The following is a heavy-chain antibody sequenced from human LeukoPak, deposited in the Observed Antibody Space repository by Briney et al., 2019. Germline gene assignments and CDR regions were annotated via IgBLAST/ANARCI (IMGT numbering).Heavy chain of an antibody. J-gene: IGHJ4*02. V-gene: IGHV3-23*01. CDR3: AKGSGYGGYSNFDY. Sequence: PGGSLRLSCAASGFTFSSYAMTWVRQAPGKGLEWVSIVSGSGSSIFSADSVKGRFTISRDNSKNTLFLQMDSLRAEDTAVYYCAKGSGYGGYSNFDYWGQGTLVTVSS. CDR2: VSGSGSSI. D-gene: IGHD4-23*01. CDR1: GFTFSSYA.